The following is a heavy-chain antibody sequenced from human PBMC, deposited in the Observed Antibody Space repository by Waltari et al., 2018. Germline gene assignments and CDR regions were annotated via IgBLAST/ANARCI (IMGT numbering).Heavy chain of an antibody. J-gene: IGHJ6*02. D-gene: IGHD1-1*01. CDR2: IFPGDSDT. Sequence: EVQLVQSGAEVKKSGESLKISCKSSGYSFGSFYIAWVRQMPGKGLEWMGIIFPGDSDTRYSPSFQGQGTISVDRSINTAYLQWGSLKATDTAMYYCARLRQPASYYYGMDVWGQGTTITVSS. V-gene: IGHV5-51*01. CDR1: GYSFGSFY. CDR3: ARLRQPASYYYGMDV.